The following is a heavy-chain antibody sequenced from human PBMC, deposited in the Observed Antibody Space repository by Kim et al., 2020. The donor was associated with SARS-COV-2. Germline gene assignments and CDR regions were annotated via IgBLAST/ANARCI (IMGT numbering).Heavy chain of an antibody. CDR1: GGSISSSSYY. Sequence: SETLSLTCTVSGGSISSSSYYWGWIRQPPGKGLEWIGNIYYSGSTYYNPSLKSRVTISVDTSKNQFSLKLSSVTAADTAVYYCARQVLKGITIFGVVTPEYLDYWGQGTLVTVSS. D-gene: IGHD3-3*01. V-gene: IGHV4-39*01. J-gene: IGHJ4*02. CDR2: IYYSGST. CDR3: ARQVLKGITIFGVVTPEYLDY.